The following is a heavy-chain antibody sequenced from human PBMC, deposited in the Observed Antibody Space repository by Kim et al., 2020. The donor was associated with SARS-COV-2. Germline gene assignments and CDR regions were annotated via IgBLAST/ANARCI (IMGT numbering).Heavy chain of an antibody. V-gene: IGHV3-23*01. D-gene: IGHD6-6*01. CDR3: AKRGSASSSSSYYFDY. CDR1: GFTFSSYA. J-gene: IGHJ4*02. CDR2: ISGSGGST. Sequence: GGSLRLSCAASGFTFSSYAMSWVRQAPGKGLEWVSAISGSGGSTYYADSVKGRFTISRDNSKNTLYLQMNSLRAEDTAVYYCAKRGSASSSSSYYFDYWGQGTLVTVSS.